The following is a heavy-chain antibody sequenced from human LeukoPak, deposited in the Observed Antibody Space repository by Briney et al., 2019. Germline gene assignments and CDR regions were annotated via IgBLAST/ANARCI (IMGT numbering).Heavy chain of an antibody. J-gene: IGHJ3*02. D-gene: IGHD3-9*01. CDR1: GFNFRTYA. CDR3: AKDLGYYDIWTGWSNPDVFDI. Sequence: GGSLRLSCAASGFNFRTYALSWVRQAPGKGLEWVSTISGSGGSTDYADSVKGRFTISRDNSKNTLHLQMISLRAEDTAVYYCAKDLGYYDIWTGWSNPDVFDIWGQGTMVTVSS. CDR2: ISGSGGST. V-gene: IGHV3-23*01.